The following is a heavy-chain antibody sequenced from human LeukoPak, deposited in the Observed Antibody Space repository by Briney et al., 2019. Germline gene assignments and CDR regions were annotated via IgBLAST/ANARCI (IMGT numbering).Heavy chain of an antibody. D-gene: IGHD1-26*01. CDR2: ISNTAYNT. CDR1: GFTFSSYG. J-gene: IGHJ4*02. Sequence: GGSPRLSCGASGFTFSSYGMSWVRQAPGKGLEWVSTISNTAYNTYYADSVKGRFTISRDNSANTVSLQMNSLRAEDTALYYCAKHSGSYFIYYVDSWGQGTQVTVSS. CDR3: AKHSGSYFIYYVDS. V-gene: IGHV3-23*01.